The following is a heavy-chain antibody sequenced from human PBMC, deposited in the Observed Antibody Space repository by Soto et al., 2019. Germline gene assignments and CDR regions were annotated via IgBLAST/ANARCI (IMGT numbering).Heavy chain of an antibody. D-gene: IGHD6-19*01. V-gene: IGHV4-59*01. CDR3: ASYSSGWGAGNNNLGYYFDY. CDR2: IYYSGST. J-gene: IGHJ4*02. Sequence: SETLSLTCTVSGGSISSYYWSWIRQPPGKGLEWIGYIYYSGSTNYNPSLKSRVTISVDTSKNQFSLKLSSVTAADTAVYYCASYSSGWGAGNNNLGYYFDYWGQGTLVTVSS. CDR1: GGSISSYY.